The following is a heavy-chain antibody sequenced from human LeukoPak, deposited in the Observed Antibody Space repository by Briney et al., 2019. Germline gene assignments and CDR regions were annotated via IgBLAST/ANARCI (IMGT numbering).Heavy chain of an antibody. V-gene: IGHV3-33*08. D-gene: IGHD6-19*01. CDR1: GFTFSTYS. CDR3: ARDRGSGWYGIIY. CDR2: IWYDGSNK. J-gene: IGHJ4*02. Sequence: PGGSLRLSCAASGFTFSTYSMTWVRQAPGKGLEWVAVIWYDGSNKYYADSVKGRFTISRDNSKNTLYLQMNSLRAEDTAVYYCARDRGSGWYGIIYWGQGTLVTVSS.